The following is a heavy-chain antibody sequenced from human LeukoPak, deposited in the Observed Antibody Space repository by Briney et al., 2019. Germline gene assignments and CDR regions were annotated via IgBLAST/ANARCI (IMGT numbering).Heavy chain of an antibody. Sequence: PGGSLRLSCAVSGFSVTNNYMSGVRQAPGKGLEWVSVFYVGGATYYADSVKGRFTISRDNSENTLYLQMKSLRAEATAVYYCAGGDGYNFFDYWGQGTLVTVSS. CDR3: AGGDGYNFFDY. V-gene: IGHV3-53*01. D-gene: IGHD5-24*01. CDR1: GFSVTNNY. J-gene: IGHJ4*02. CDR2: FYVGGAT.